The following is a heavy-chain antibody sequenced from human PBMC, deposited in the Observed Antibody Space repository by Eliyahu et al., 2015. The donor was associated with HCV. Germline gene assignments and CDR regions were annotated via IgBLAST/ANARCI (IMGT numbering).Heavy chain of an antibody. J-gene: IGHJ4*02. CDR3: ARLHSQYCXDS. CDR2: IWYDGSNK. Sequence: SGXXMHXVRQAPGKGLEWVEVIWYDGSNKYYADSVKGRFTISRDNSKXXLYLQMSSLRAEDTAVYYCARLHSQYCXDSWGQGTVVTVSS. CDR1: SGXX. D-gene: IGHD4-11*01. V-gene: IGHV3-33*01.